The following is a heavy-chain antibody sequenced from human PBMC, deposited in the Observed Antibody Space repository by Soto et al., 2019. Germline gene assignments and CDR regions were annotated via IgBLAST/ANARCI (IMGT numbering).Heavy chain of an antibody. CDR2: IYYSGST. CDR1: GGSISSSNW. Sequence: SETLSLTCAVSGGSISSSNWWSWVSQPPGKELEWIGEIYYSGSTYYNPSLKSRVTISVDTSKNQFSLKLTSVTAADTAVYYCARRGQYYYDSSGYCRYWSDYWGQGTLVNRLL. J-gene: IGHJ4*02. D-gene: IGHD3-22*01. V-gene: IGHV4-4*02. CDR3: ARRGQYYYDSSGYCRYWSDY.